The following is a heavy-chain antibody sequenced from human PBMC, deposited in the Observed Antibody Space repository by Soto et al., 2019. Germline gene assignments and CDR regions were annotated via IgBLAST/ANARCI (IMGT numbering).Heavy chain of an antibody. CDR2: ISSSGSTI. Sequence: GGSLRLSCAASGFTFSDYYMSWIRQAPGKGLEWVSYISSSGSTIYYADSVKGRFTISRDNAKNSLYLQMNSLRAEDTAVYYCARDYDILPGSWKNAFDIWGQGTMVTVSS. D-gene: IGHD3-9*01. CDR3: ARDYDILPGSWKNAFDI. J-gene: IGHJ3*02. CDR1: GFTFSDYY. V-gene: IGHV3-11*01.